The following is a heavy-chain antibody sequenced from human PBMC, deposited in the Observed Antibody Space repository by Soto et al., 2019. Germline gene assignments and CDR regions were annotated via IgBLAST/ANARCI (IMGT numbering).Heavy chain of an antibody. CDR2: IIPMYGPA. J-gene: IGHJ5*02. Sequence: QVPLVQSGTEVRKPGSSMKVSCKASRVTFSSYAINWVRQAPGQGLEWMGGIIPMYGPAKYAQRFQGRVTITADESTSTVYMELSSLTSQDTAVYYCARVTSMVRGVIDNWFDPWGHGTLVTVSS. V-gene: IGHV1-69*01. CDR1: RVTFSSYA. CDR3: ARVTSMVRGVIDNWFDP. D-gene: IGHD3-10*01.